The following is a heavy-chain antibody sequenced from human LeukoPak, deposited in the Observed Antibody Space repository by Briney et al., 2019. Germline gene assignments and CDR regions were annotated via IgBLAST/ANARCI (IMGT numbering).Heavy chain of an antibody. CDR3: ARSITGTTGCVDY. V-gene: IGHV3-30*02. CDR2: IRYDGSNK. CDR1: GFTFSSYG. J-gene: IGHJ4*02. Sequence: GGSLRLSCAASGFTFSSYGMHWVRQAPGKGLEWVAFIRYDGSNKYYADSVKGRFTISRDNAKNALYLQMNSLRAEDTAVYYCARSITGTTGCVDYWGQGTLVTVSS. D-gene: IGHD1-7*01.